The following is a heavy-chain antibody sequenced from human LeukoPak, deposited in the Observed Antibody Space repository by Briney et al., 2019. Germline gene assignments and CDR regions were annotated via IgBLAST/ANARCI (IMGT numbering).Heavy chain of an antibody. CDR2: INHSGST. Sequence: PSETLSLTCAVYGGSFSDYYWTWIRQPPGKGLEWIGEINHSGSTNYDPSLKSRVTISVDKSKNQFSLKLSSVTAADTAVYYCARGERGTYGPSFDYWGQGTLVTVSS. D-gene: IGHD3-10*01. CDR3: ARGERGTYGPSFDY. J-gene: IGHJ4*02. CDR1: GGSFSDYY. V-gene: IGHV4-34*01.